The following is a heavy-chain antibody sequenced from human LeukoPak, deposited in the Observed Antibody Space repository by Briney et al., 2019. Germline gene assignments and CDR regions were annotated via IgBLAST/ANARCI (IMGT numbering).Heavy chain of an antibody. CDR2: INHSGST. Sequence: SETLSLTCAVYGGSFSGYYWSWIRQPPGKGLERIGEINHSGSTNYNPSLKSRVTISVDTSKNQFSLKLSSVTAADTAAYYCASQSGAAASSDYWGQGTLVTVSS. D-gene: IGHD6-13*01. V-gene: IGHV4-34*01. CDR3: ASQSGAAASSDY. J-gene: IGHJ4*02. CDR1: GGSFSGYY.